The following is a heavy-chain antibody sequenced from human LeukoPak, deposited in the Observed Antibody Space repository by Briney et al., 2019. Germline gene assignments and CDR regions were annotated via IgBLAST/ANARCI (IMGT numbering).Heavy chain of an antibody. V-gene: IGHV3-30*18. Sequence: GGSLRLSCAASEFTFSSYSMNWVRQAPGKGLEWVAVISYDGSNKYYADSVKGRFTISRDNSKNTLYLQMNSLRAEDTAVYYCAKGRGYCSRTSCYGHYFDYWGQGTLVTVSS. J-gene: IGHJ4*02. D-gene: IGHD2-2*01. CDR3: AKGRGYCSRTSCYGHYFDY. CDR2: ISYDGSNK. CDR1: EFTFSSYS.